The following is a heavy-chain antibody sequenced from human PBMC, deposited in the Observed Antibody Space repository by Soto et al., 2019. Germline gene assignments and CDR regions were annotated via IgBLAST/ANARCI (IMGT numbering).Heavy chain of an antibody. CDR2: IYHSGST. Sequence: PSETLSLTCAVSGGSISSSNWWSWVRQPPGKGLEWIGEIYHSGSTNYNPSLKSRVTISVDKSKNQFSLKLNSVTAADTAVYYCRGFDYYDSSGFDAFDIWGQGTMVTVSS. CDR1: GGSISSSNW. CDR3: RGFDYYDSSGFDAFDI. D-gene: IGHD3-22*01. J-gene: IGHJ3*02. V-gene: IGHV4-4*02.